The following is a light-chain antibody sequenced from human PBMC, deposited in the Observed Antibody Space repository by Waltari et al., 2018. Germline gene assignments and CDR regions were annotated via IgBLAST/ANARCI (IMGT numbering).Light chain of an antibody. Sequence: IVLTQSPGTLSFSPGERATLPCRASQSVSSSYLAWYQQKPGQAPRLLIYGASSRATGIPDRFSGSGSGTDFTLTISRLEPEDFAVYYCQQYGSSPLTFGGGTKVEIK. V-gene: IGKV3-20*01. CDR1: QSVSSSY. CDR3: QQYGSSPLT. CDR2: GAS. J-gene: IGKJ4*01.